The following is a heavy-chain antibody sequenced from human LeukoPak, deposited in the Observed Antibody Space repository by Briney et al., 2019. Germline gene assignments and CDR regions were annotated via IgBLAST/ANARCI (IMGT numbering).Heavy chain of an antibody. Sequence: GGSLRLSCAASGFTFSSYGMHWVRQAPGKGLEWVAIISYDGSDKYYADSVKGRFTISRDNSKNTLYLQMNSLRAEDTALYYCAKDRTGYSSSWFTYWGQGTLVTVSS. J-gene: IGHJ4*02. V-gene: IGHV3-30*18. CDR1: GFTFSSYG. D-gene: IGHD6-13*01. CDR2: ISYDGSDK. CDR3: AKDRTGYSSSWFTY.